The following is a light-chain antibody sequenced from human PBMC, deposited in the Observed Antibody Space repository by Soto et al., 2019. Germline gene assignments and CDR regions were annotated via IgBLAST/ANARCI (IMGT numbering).Light chain of an antibody. Sequence: DIQMTQSPSSLSASAGERVTITFRASQHISIYLNWYQQRPGTAPKLLIFAASSLQSGVPSRFSGSGSGTDFTLTISSLQPEDFATYYCQQSYSNVMHTFGQGTRLEIK. CDR2: AAS. V-gene: IGKV1-39*01. J-gene: IGKJ5*01. CDR3: QQSYSNVMHT. CDR1: QHISIY.